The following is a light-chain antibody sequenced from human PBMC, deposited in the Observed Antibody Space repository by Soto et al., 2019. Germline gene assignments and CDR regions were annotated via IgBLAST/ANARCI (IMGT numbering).Light chain of an antibody. J-gene: IGKJ2*01. Sequence: AIQMTQSPSSLSASVGDSVTITCRASQGIRNDLGWYQQKSGKAPKLLIYAASTLQAGVPSRFSGSGSGTDFTLTISSLQPDDFATYYCLQDYVYPYTFGQGTKLEIK. CDR1: QGIRND. V-gene: IGKV1-6*01. CDR3: LQDYVYPYT. CDR2: AAS.